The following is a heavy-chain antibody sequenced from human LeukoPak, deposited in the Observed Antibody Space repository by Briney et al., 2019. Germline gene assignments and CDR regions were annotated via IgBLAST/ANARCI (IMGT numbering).Heavy chain of an antibody. CDR3: ARDGGGPTPNDY. V-gene: IGHV4-34*01. Sequence: SETLSLTCAVYGGSFSGYYWSWIRQPPGKGVEWIGEINHSGSTNYNPSLKSRVTISVDTSKNQFSLKLSSVTAADTAVYYCARDGGGPTPNDYWGQGTLVTVSS. CDR2: INHSGST. D-gene: IGHD4-23*01. J-gene: IGHJ4*02. CDR1: GGSFSGYY.